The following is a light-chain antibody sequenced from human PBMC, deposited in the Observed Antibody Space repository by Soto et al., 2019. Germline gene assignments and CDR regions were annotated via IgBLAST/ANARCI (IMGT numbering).Light chain of an antibody. CDR1: QGIGDT. Sequence: EVVLTQSPATLSVSPGEGVTLSCRASQGIGDTLAWYQHKPGQTPRLLIYAASTRATDVPARFSGGGSETEFTLTISSLQSEDFAVYFCQQYNIWPLWTFGQGTKVDI. CDR2: AAS. J-gene: IGKJ1*01. CDR3: QQYNIWPLWT. V-gene: IGKV3-15*01.